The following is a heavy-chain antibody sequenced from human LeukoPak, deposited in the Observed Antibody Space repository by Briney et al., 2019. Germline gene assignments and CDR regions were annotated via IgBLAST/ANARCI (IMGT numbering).Heavy chain of an antibody. V-gene: IGHV1-2*02. Sequence: GASVKVSCKASGYTFTGYKMHWVRQAPGQGLEWMGWINPNSGGTNYAQKFKGRVTMTTDTSTSTVYMELRSLRSDDTAVYYCARGRELVVDAFDIWGQGTMVTVSS. D-gene: IGHD1-26*01. CDR2: INPNSGGT. CDR1: GYTFTGYK. CDR3: ARGRELVVDAFDI. J-gene: IGHJ3*02.